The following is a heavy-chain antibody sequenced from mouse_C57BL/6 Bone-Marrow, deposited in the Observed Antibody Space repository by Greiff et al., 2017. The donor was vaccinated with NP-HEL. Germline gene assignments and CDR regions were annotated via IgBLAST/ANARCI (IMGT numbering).Heavy chain of an antibody. Sequence: VQLQESGPELVKPGASVKISCKASGYSFTSYYIHWVKQRPGQGLEWIGWIYPGSGTTKYNEKFKGKATLTADTSSSTAYMQLSSLTSEDSAVYYCARGIYYYGPWFAYWGQGTLVTVSA. CDR3: ARGIYYYGPWFAY. J-gene: IGHJ3*01. CDR1: GYSFTSYY. CDR2: IYPGSGTT. D-gene: IGHD1-1*01. V-gene: IGHV1-66*01.